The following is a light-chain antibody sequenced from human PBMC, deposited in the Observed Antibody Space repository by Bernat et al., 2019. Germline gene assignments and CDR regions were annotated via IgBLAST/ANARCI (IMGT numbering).Light chain of an antibody. V-gene: IGKV1-39*01. CDR3: QQSYTAPLT. CDR2: AAS. CDR1: QNIATY. J-gene: IGKJ4*01. Sequence: DIQMTQSPSSLSASVGDRITITCRASQNIATYLNWYHHKPGKAPQLLIFAASSLQSGVPSRFSGSGSGTDFTLTISSLQPEDFATYYCQQSYTAPLTCGGGTKVEI.